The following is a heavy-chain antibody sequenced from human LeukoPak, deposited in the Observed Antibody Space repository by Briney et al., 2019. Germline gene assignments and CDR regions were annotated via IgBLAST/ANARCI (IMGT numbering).Heavy chain of an antibody. CDR3: AKDRGRDFWSGYYTGMSDH. D-gene: IGHD3-3*01. CDR2: ISGSGGST. J-gene: IGHJ4*02. Sequence: GGSLRLSCAGSGFTFSSYAMSWVRQAPGKGLEWVSAISGSGGSTYYADSVEGRFTISRDNSKNTLYLQMNSLRAEDTAVYYCAKDRGRDFWSGYYTGMSDHWGQGTLVTVSS. CDR1: GFTFSSYA. V-gene: IGHV3-23*01.